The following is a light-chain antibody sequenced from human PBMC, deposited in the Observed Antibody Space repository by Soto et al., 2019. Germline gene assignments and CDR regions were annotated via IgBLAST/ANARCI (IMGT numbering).Light chain of an antibody. Sequence: QSALTQPASVSGSPGQSITISCTGTSSDIGRYNYVSCYQQYPGKAPKFMIYDVSNRPSGVSNRFSGSKSGNTASLTISGLQAEDEADYYCSSYISSSTYVFGTGTKLTVL. CDR2: DVS. J-gene: IGLJ1*01. V-gene: IGLV2-14*01. CDR3: SSYISSSTYV. CDR1: SSDIGRYNY.